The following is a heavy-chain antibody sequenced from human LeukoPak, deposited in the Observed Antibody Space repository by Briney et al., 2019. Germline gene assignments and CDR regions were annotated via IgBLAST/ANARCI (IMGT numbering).Heavy chain of an antibody. D-gene: IGHD4-17*01. CDR2: ILYNGARI. J-gene: IGHJ6*02. Sequence: PGGSLRLSCAGSGFTFSSYGIHWVRQAPGKGLEWVAKILYNGARIYYADSVKGRFTVYRDSSKNTLNLQMNSLRSEDRAVYYCAKDRYPTAVTTNGMDVWGQGTRVTVSS. V-gene: IGHV3-30*02. CDR1: GFTFSSYG. CDR3: AKDRYPTAVTTNGMDV.